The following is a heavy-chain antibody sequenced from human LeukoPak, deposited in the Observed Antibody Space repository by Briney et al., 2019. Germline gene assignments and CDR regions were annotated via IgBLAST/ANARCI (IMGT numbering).Heavy chain of an antibody. Sequence: GGSLRLSCEGSGFTFRAHAMTWVRQGPGKGLEWVSGISGSGSNTFYADSLKGRFTISRDNSKDTLYLQVNSLRAEDTAIYYCAKGGVRVGVTFDLYYFDYWGQGTLVTVSS. CDR1: GFTFRAHA. CDR2: ISGSGSNT. J-gene: IGHJ4*02. CDR3: AKGGVRVGVTFDLYYFDY. V-gene: IGHV3-23*01. D-gene: IGHD1-26*01.